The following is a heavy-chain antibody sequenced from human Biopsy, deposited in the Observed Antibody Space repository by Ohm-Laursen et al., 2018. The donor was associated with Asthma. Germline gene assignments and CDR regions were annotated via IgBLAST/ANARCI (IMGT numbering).Heavy chain of an antibody. J-gene: IGHJ4*02. CDR2: IHYSGNT. CDR1: GVSIRSYY. CDR3: AGFCSGGNCHDH. V-gene: IGHV4-59*07. Sequence: SDTLSLTCTVSGVSIRSYYWTWIRQPPGRGLEWIGNIHYSGNTYSNPSLKSRVTISVDTSKKQISLRLSSVIAADTAVYYCAGFCSGGNCHDHWGQGTLVTVSS. D-gene: IGHD2-15*01.